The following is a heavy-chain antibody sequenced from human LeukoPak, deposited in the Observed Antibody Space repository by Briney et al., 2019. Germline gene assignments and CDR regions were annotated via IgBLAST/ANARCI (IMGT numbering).Heavy chain of an antibody. CDR2: ISSGGSP. CDR3: ARDLAQWPFYWFDP. J-gene: IGHJ5*02. CDR1: GASISSGSYY. D-gene: IGHD6-19*01. Sequence: SETLSLTCTVSGASISSGSYYWSWIRQPAGRGLEWIARISSGGSPNYNPSLQSRVTISVDTSKNQFSLELSSVTAADTAVYYCARDLAQWPFYWFDPWGQGTLVIVS. V-gene: IGHV4-61*02.